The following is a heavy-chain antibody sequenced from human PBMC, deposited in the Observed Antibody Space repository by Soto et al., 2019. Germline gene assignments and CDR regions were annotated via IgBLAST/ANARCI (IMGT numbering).Heavy chain of an antibody. J-gene: IGHJ4*02. CDR3: ARCFSGNYPSRPEEQYYFDS. CDR2: IYYRGYT. CDR1: GDSIRSYY. V-gene: IGHV4-59*01. D-gene: IGHD1-26*01. Sequence: PSETLSLACTFSGDSIRSYYWSWIRQPPVKGLECIGYIYYRGYTSYNPSLTSRLTISVDTSKNQFSLKLNSVTAADTAVYYCARCFSGNYPSRPEEQYYFDSWGQGTLVTVS.